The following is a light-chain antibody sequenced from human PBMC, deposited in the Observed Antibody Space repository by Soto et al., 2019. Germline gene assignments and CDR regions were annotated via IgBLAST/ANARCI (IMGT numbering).Light chain of an antibody. CDR1: SSDIGGYDY. V-gene: IGLV2-14*01. CDR3: TSYASGSSHVV. Sequence: QSALTQPASVSGSPGQSITLSCTGTSSDIGGYDYVSWYQRHPGKAPKLNRFSGSKSGNTASLTISGLQAEDEADYYCTSYASGSSHVVFGGGTQLTVL. J-gene: IGLJ2*01.